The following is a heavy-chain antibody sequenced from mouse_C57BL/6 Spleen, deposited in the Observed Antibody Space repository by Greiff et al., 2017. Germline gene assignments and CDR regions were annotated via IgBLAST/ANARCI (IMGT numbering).Heavy chain of an antibody. CDR3: ARVLGRDFDY. D-gene: IGHD4-1*01. V-gene: IGHV1-69*01. CDR1: GYTFTSYW. J-gene: IGHJ2*01. Sequence: VQLQQPGAELVMPGASVKLSCKASGYTFTSYWMHWVKQRPGQGLEWIGEIDPSASYTNYNQKFKGKTTLTVDKSSSTAYMQLSSLTSEDSAVYYCARVLGRDFDYWGQGTTLTVSS. CDR2: IDPSASYT.